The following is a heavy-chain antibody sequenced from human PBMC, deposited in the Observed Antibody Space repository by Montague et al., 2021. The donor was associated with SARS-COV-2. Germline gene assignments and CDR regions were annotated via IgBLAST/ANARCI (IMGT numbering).Heavy chain of an antibody. CDR2: IYYSGST. V-gene: IGHV4-39*01. J-gene: IGHJ3*02. CDR3: ARFPTSYYYDSKAAPATPDAFDI. D-gene: IGHD3-22*01. Sequence: SETLSLTCTVSGGSISSSSYYWGWIRQPPGKGLEWIGSIYYSGSTYYNPSLKSRVTISVDTSKNQFSLKLSSVTAADRAVYYCARFPTSYYYDSKAAPATPDAFDIWGQGTMVTVSS. CDR1: GGSISSSSYY.